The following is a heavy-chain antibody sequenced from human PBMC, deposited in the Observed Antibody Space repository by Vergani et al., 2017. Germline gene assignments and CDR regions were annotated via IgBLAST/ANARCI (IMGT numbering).Heavy chain of an antibody. CDR3: AKDLWELPEYFQH. CDR2: IRGSGGST. D-gene: IGHD1-26*01. Sequence: EVQLLESGGGLVQPGGSLRLSCAASGFTFSSYAMSWVRQAPGKGLEWVSAIRGSGGSTYYADSVKGRFTISRDNSKNTLYLQMNSLRAEDTAVYYCAKDLWELPEYFQHWGQGTLVTVSS. CDR1: GFTFSSYA. V-gene: IGHV3-23*01. J-gene: IGHJ1*01.